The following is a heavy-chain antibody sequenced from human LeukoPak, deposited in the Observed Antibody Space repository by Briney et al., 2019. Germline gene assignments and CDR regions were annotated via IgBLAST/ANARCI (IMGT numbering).Heavy chain of an antibody. D-gene: IGHD1-20*01. Sequence: SETLSLTCSVSGVYFSSSGCYWGWIRQPPGKGLEWIGSIFYTGNTYYNPSLKSRITISADTSKNQFSLKLSSVTAADTAVYYCARDARRITGTRTDWFDPWGQGTLVTVSS. CDR2: IFYTGNT. CDR3: ARDARRITGTRTDWFDP. V-gene: IGHV4-39*02. J-gene: IGHJ5*02. CDR1: GVYFSSSGCY.